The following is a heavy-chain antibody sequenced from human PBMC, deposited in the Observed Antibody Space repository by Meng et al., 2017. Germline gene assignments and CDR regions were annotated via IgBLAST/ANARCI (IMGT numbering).Heavy chain of an antibody. Sequence: VQVGGGVKKPGSWLKFSCKASGGPFSSYAISWLRQAPGQGLEWMGGIIPIFVTANYAQKFQGRVTITADKSTSTAYMELSSLRSEDTAVYYCASLTGWFDPWGQGTLVTVSS. D-gene: IGHD3-10*01. CDR2: IIPIFVTA. V-gene: IGHV1-69*06. CDR1: GGPFSSYA. CDR3: ASLTGWFDP. J-gene: IGHJ5*02.